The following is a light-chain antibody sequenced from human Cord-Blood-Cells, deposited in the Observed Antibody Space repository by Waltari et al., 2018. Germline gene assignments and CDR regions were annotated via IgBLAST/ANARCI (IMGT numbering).Light chain of an antibody. Sequence: QSVLTQPPSVSGAPGQRVTISCTGSISNIGAGSDVNRYQQLPGTAPKLLIYGKSTRRPGVRDRFSGSKPCTAVPRAVTALQAEEQADYGCQSYDSSLRGLYVVGAGTKVPGL. CDR3: QSYDSSLRGLYV. V-gene: IGLV1-40*01. J-gene: IGLJ1*01. CDR2: GKS. CDR1: ISNIGAGSD.